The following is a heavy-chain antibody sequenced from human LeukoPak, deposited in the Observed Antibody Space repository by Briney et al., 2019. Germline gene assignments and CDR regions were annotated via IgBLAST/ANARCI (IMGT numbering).Heavy chain of an antibody. Sequence: SETLSLTCTVSGGSITTYFWSWIRQPPGKGLECIGYIYYTGNTNYSPSLRNRVTISVDTSKNQFSLKLNSVTAADTALYFCAGARGGAYGFAFDSWGQGTLVTVSS. CDR2: IYYTGNT. V-gene: IGHV4-59*01. J-gene: IGHJ4*02. CDR3: AGARGGAYGFAFDS. CDR1: GGSITTYF. D-gene: IGHD3-10*01.